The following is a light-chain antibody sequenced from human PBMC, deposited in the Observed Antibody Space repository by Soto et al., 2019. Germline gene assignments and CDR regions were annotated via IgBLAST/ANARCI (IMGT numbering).Light chain of an antibody. CDR1: QSVASN. J-gene: IGKJ2*01. Sequence: EIVMTQSPASLSGSPGDGATLSCRASQSVASNVAWYQQKPGQGPRLLIHGASTRAVGVPARFSGSGSGTDFTLTIHSLQSEDFAVYYCQQYHNWPPQYTFGQGTKLQIK. CDR2: GAS. CDR3: QQYHNWPPQYT. V-gene: IGKV3-15*01.